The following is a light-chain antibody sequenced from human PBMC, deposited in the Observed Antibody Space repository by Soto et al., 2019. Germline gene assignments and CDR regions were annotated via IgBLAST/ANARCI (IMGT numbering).Light chain of an antibody. J-gene: IGLJ2*01. Sequence: QSVLTQPASVSGSPGQSMTISCTGTNSDVGAYPYVSWYQQHPGNAPKLLIYEVADRPSGVSDRFSGSKSGNTASLTISALQAEDEAVYYCSSYATSGTNVIFGGGTQLTVL. V-gene: IGLV2-14*03. CDR2: EVA. CDR1: NSDVGAYPY. CDR3: SSYATSGTNVI.